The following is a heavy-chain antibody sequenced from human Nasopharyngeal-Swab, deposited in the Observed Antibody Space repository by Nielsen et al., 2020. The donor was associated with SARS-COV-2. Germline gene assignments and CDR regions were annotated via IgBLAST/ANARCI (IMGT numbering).Heavy chain of an antibody. CDR2: ISAGGTT. D-gene: IGHD2-2*01. V-gene: IGHV3-23*01. CDR3: AKGSPGQCSSVTCTGAIYFDY. J-gene: IGHJ4*02. Sequence: GESLKISCAASGFSTSTYAMSWVRQAPGKGLEWVSAISAGGTTYYADYAKGRFTISRDNSKNTLYLQLNSLRDEDTAVYYCAKGSPGQCSSVTCTGAIYFDYWGQGTLVTVSS. CDR1: GFSTSTYA.